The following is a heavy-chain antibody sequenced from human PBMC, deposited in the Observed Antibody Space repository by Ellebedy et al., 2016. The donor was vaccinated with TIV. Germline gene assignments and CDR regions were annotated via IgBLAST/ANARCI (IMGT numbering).Heavy chain of an antibody. CDR2: IYSGGTT. D-gene: IGHD5-18*01. CDR1: GFTVSNNF. CDR3: AGHGDRAMTH. J-gene: IGHJ4*02. V-gene: IGHV3-53*01. Sequence: GESLKISCAASGFTVSNNFMSWVRHASGKGLDWVSVIYSGGTTHYADSVKGRFTISRDKSKNTMYLQMNSLRAEDTAVYYCAGHGDRAMTHWGQGTLVTGSS.